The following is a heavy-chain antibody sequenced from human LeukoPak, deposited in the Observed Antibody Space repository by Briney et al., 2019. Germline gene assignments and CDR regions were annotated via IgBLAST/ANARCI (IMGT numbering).Heavy chain of an antibody. CDR2: IYSGGST. CDR3: ARKTKFHYYYYMDV. V-gene: IGHV3-66*02. Sequence: PGGSLRLSCAASGFTVSSNYMSWVRQAPGKGLEWGSVIYSGGSTYYADSVKGRFTISRDNSKNTLYLQMNSLRAEDTAVYYCARKTKFHYYYYMDVWGKGTTVTVSS. CDR1: GFTVSSNY. J-gene: IGHJ6*03.